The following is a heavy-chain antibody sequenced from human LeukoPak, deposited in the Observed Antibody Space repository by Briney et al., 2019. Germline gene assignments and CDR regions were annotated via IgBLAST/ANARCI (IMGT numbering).Heavy chain of an antibody. Sequence: PGGSLRLSCVASGFNTYSMHWVRQAPGKGLEWVAIISNDGRKTSYTDSVKGRFTISRDNSNNTLHLQMISLRAEDTAVYYCARAEYCSGGYCYLIESWGQGTLVTVSS. CDR1: GFNTYS. CDR3: ARAEYCSGGYCYLIES. CDR2: ISNDGRKT. D-gene: IGHD2-15*01. V-gene: IGHV3-30*04. J-gene: IGHJ4*02.